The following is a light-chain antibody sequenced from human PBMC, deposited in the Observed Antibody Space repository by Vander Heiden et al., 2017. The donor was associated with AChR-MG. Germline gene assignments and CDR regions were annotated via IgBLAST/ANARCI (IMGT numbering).Light chain of an antibody. CDR3: QQEDNLPLT. CDR1: QDIRKS. CDR2: DAS. V-gene: IGKV1-33*01. J-gene: IGKJ4*01. Sequence: DIQMTQSPSSLSASVGDRVTITCQASQDIRKSLNWYQQKPGKAPKLPIYDASNLETGVPSRFSGSGAGTDFTFTISSLQPEDITTYYCQQEDNLPLTFGGGTKVEIK.